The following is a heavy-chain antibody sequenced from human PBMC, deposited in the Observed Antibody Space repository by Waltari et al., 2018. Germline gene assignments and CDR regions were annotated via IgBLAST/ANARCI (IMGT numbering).Heavy chain of an antibody. CDR3: ARSVFDGYNFVY. D-gene: IGHD5-12*01. Sequence: EVQLVESGGGLVQPGGSLRLSCAASGFTFSSYELTWVRQAPGKGLGWVSYISSSGSTIYYADSVKGRFTISRDNAKNSLYLQMNSLRAEDTAVYYCARSVFDGYNFVYWGQGTLVTVSS. CDR2: ISSSGSTI. CDR1: GFTFSSYE. J-gene: IGHJ4*02. V-gene: IGHV3-48*03.